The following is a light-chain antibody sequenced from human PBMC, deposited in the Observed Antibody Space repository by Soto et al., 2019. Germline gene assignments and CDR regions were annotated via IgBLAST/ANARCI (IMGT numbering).Light chain of an antibody. CDR1: SGHSSYA. V-gene: IGLV4-69*01. CDR3: QTWGTGPWV. J-gene: IGLJ3*02. Sequence: QPVLTQSPSASASLGASVKLTCTLSSGHSSYAIAWHQQHPEKGPRYLMKLNSDGSHSKGDGIPDRFSGSSSGAERYLTISSLQSEDEADYYCQTWGTGPWVFGGGTKLTVL. CDR2: LNSDGSH.